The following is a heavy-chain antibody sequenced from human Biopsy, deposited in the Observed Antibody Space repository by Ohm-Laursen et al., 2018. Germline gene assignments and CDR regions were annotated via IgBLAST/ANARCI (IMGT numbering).Heavy chain of an antibody. D-gene: IGHD2-21*01. J-gene: IGHJ5*02. CDR3: ARGGGLFHGNNWFDP. V-gene: IGHV4-34*01. Sequence: SDTLSLTCAVHGPSLMTHYWTWIRQPPGRGLEWIAEINHRGSNNYNPSLESRVTISVETSKNQISLKLTLVTAADTAVYYCARGGGLFHGNNWFDPWGQGTPVTVSP. CDR2: INHRGSN. CDR1: GPSLMTHY.